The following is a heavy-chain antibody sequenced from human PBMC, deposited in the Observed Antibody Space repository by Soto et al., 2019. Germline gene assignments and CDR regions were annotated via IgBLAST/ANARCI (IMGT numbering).Heavy chain of an antibody. CDR2: IYYSGST. CDR1: GGSISSYY. CDR3: ARGEDYGDYVGFDL. D-gene: IGHD4-17*01. V-gene: IGHV4-59*01. Sequence: QVQLQESGPGLVKPSETLSLTCTVSGGSISSYYWGWIRQPPGKGLEWIGYIYYSGSTNYNPSLKSRVTISVDTSKNQFSLKLSSVTAADTAVYYCARGEDYGDYVGFDLWGRGTLVTVSS. J-gene: IGHJ2*01.